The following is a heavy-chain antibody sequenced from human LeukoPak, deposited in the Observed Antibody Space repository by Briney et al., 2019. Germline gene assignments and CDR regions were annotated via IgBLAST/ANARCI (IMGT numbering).Heavy chain of an antibody. D-gene: IGHD6-13*01. CDR2: ISYDGTNK. CDR1: GFNFRTYA. CDR3: ARDWRAEAGPFDY. V-gene: IGHV3-30-3*01. J-gene: IGHJ4*02. Sequence: PGRSLRLSCATSGFNFRTYALHWVRQTPGKGLEWVTLISYDGTNKYYADSVKGRFTISRDNSKNTLYLQMNSLRVEDTAVYYCARDWRAEAGPFDYWGQGTLVTVSS.